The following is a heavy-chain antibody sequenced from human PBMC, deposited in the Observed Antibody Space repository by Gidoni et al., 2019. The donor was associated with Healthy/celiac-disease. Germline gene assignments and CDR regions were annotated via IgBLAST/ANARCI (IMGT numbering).Heavy chain of an antibody. D-gene: IGHD2-15*01. CDR3: AREGGCSGGSCIDDFDI. J-gene: IGHJ3*02. V-gene: IGHV3-33*01. CDR1: GFTFSSSC. Sequence: VQLVESGGGVVQPARSLRLSCAASGFTFSSSCMHWVRQAPGKVLEWVAVIWYDGSNKYYADSVKGRFTITRDNYKNTLYRQMNSLRAEDTDVYYCAREGGCSGGSCIDDFDIWGQGTMVTVSS. CDR2: IWYDGSNK.